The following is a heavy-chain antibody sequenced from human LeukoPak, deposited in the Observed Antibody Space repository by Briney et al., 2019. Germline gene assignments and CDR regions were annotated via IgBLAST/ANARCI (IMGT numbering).Heavy chain of an antibody. J-gene: IGHJ6*02. CDR2: IYYSGST. D-gene: IGHD3-10*01. Sequence: SESLSLTCTVPGGSIRSYCSSWIPQPPRKGLEWSGYIYYSGSTNYNPSLKSRVTISVDTSKNQFSLKLSSVTAADTAVYYCARDGVWFGKQGYYYGMDVWGQGTTVTVSS. V-gene: IGHV4-59*01. CDR1: GGSIRSYC. CDR3: ARDGVWFGKQGYYYGMDV.